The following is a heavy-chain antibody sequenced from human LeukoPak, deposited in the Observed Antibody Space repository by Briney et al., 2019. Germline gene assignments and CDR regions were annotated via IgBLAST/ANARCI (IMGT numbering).Heavy chain of an antibody. CDR3: ARELAVAFDY. CDR1: GFTFSSYA. Sequence: GGSLRLSCAASGFTFSSYAMHWVRQAPGKGLEWVAVISYDGSNKYYADSVKGRFTISRDNSKNTLYLQMNSLRAEDSAVYYCARELAVAFDYWGQGTLVTVSS. J-gene: IGHJ4*02. D-gene: IGHD6-19*01. V-gene: IGHV3-30-3*01. CDR2: ISYDGSNK.